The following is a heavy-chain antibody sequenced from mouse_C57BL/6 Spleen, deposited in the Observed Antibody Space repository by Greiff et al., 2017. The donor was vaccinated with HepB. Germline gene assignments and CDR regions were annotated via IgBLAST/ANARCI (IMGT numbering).Heavy chain of an antibody. CDR2: IYPGDGDT. CDR3: ARERNDYGDYYAMDY. D-gene: IGHD2-4*01. Sequence: QVQLQQSGPELVKPGASVKISCKASGYAFSSSWMNWVKQRPGKGLEWIGRIYPGDGDTNYNGKFKGKATLTADKSSSTAYMQLSSLTSEDSAVYFCARERNDYGDYYAMDYWGQGTSVTVSS. J-gene: IGHJ4*01. CDR1: GYAFSSSW. V-gene: IGHV1-82*01.